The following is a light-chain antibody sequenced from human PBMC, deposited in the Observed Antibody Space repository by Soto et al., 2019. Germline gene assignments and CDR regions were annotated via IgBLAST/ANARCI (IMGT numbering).Light chain of an antibody. J-gene: IGLJ2*01. CDR1: NIGSKN. V-gene: IGLV3-9*01. CDR2: RDS. Sequence: SYELTQPLSVSVALGQTARITCGGNNIGSKNVHWYQQKPGQAPVVVIYRDSNRPSGIPERLSGSNSGNTATLTISRAQAGDEADYYCQVWDSSLVVFGGGTKVT. CDR3: QVWDSSLVV.